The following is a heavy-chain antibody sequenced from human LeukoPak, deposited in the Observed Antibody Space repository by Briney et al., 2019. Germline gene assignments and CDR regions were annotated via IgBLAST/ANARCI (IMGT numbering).Heavy chain of an antibody. D-gene: IGHD2-15*01. CDR2: ISSSSSYI. CDR1: GFTFSSYS. CDR3: ARYCSGGSCYARDFDY. V-gene: IGHV3-21*01. Sequence: GGSLRLSCAASGFTFSSYSMNWVRQAPGKGLEWVSSISSSSSYIYYADSVKGRFTISRDNAKNSLYLQMNSLRAEDTAVYYCARYCSGGSCYARDFDYWGQGTLVTVSS. J-gene: IGHJ4*02.